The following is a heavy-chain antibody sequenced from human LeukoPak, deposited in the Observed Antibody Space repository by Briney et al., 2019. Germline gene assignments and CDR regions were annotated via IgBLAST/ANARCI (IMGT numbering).Heavy chain of an antibody. CDR1: GFTFSSYA. CDR2: ISGSGGST. J-gene: IGHJ4*02. CDR3: AKSRPYCDSSGYYYLDY. D-gene: IGHD3-22*01. V-gene: IGHV3-23*01. Sequence: PGGSLRLSCAASGFTFSSYAMSWVRQAPGKGLEWVSAISGSGGSTYYADSVKGRFTISRDNSKNTLYLQMNSLRAEDTAVYYCAKSRPYCDSSGYYYLDYWGQGTLVTVSS.